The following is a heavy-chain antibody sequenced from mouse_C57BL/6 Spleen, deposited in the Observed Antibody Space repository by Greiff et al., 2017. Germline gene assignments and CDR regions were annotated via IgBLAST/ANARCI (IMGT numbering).Heavy chain of an antibody. CDR1: GYSFTGYY. CDR3: ARWDMDY. Sequence: EVKLQESGPELVKPGASVKISCKASGYSFTGYYMNWVKQSPEKSLEWIGEINPSTGGTTYNQKFKAKATLTVDKSSSTAYMQLKSLTSEDSAVYYCARWDMDYWGQGTSVTVSS. CDR2: INPSTGGT. V-gene: IGHV1-42*01. J-gene: IGHJ4*01. D-gene: IGHD4-1*01.